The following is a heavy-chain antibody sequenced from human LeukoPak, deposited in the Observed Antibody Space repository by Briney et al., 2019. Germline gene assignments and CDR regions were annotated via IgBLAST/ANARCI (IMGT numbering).Heavy chain of an antibody. CDR1: GYTFTSYG. D-gene: IGHD3-22*01. J-gene: IGHJ4*02. CDR3: ARGSPPRRNYDSRGYYSYYFDY. CDR2: ISAYNGNT. V-gene: IGHV1-18*01. Sequence: ASVKVSCKTSGYTFTSYGISWVRQAPGQGLEWMGWISAYNGNTHYAQKLQGRVTMTTDTSTSTVYMALRSLRSDDTAVYYCARGSPPRRNYDSRGYYSYYFDYWGQGTLVTVSS.